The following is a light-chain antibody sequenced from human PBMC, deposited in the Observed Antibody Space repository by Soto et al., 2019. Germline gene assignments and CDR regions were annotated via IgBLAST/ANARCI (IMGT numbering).Light chain of an antibody. J-gene: IGLJ1*01. CDR2: YVD. V-gene: IGLV2-14*03. CDR1: SRDVGAYDY. Sequence: QSVLTQPASVSGSPGQSITISCTGTSRDVGAYDYVSWYLQYPDKAPQLLIYYVDHRPSGVSSRFSGSKSGNTASLTISGLQAEDEGDYYCCSYADGSLYFFRTGTKVTVL. CDR3: CSYADGSLYF.